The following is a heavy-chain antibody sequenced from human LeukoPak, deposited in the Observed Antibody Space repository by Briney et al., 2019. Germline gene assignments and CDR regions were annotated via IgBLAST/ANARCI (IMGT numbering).Heavy chain of an antibody. D-gene: IGHD3-10*01. J-gene: IGHJ3*02. V-gene: IGHV1-69*13. CDR3: ARDAEWFGGVDI. CDR2: IIPIFGTA. Sequence: GASVKVSCKASGGTFSSYAISWVRQAPGQGLEWMGGIIPIFGTANYAQKFQGRVTITADESTSTAYMELSSLRSEDTAVYYCARDAEWFGGVDIWGQGTMVTVSS. CDR1: GGTFSSYA.